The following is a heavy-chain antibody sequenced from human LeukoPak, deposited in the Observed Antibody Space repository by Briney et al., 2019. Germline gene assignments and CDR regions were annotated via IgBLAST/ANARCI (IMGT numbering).Heavy chain of an antibody. Sequence: PGGSLRLSCAASGFTLSSYNMNWVRQAPGKGLEWVSFISSSSSYIQYADSMKGRFTISRDNAKNSLYLQMNSLRAEDTAVYYCARGRVYTGYDPFDYWGQGTLVTVSS. CDR2: ISSSSSYI. CDR1: GFTLSSYN. D-gene: IGHD5-12*01. V-gene: IGHV3-21*01. CDR3: ARGRVYTGYDPFDY. J-gene: IGHJ4*02.